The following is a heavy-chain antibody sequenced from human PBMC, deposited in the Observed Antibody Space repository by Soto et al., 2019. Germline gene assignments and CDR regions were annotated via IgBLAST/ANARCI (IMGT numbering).Heavy chain of an antibody. CDR3: ARYAGSSWFDY. V-gene: IGHV4-59*01. CDR1: GGSISTYY. D-gene: IGHD6-13*01. CDR2: INYNGRT. Sequence: QVQLQESGPGLVKPSETLSLTCTVSGGSISTYYWSWIRQPPGKGLEWIGYINYNGRTNYNPSLKSRVTMSLDTSKNQFSPKLRSVTAADTAVFYCARYAGSSWFDYWGQGTLVTVSS. J-gene: IGHJ4*02.